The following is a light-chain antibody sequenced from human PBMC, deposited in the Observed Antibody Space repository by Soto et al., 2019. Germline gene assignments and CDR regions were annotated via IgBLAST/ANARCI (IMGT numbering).Light chain of an antibody. CDR3: LQDYNYPLT. Sequence: AIQMTQSPSSLSASVGDRVTITCRASQGIRNDLGWYQQKPGKAPNLLIYAASTLQSGVPSRFSGSGSGTDFTLNISSLQPEDFATYYCLQDYNYPLTFGQGTKVEIK. J-gene: IGKJ1*01. CDR1: QGIRND. V-gene: IGKV1-6*01. CDR2: AAS.